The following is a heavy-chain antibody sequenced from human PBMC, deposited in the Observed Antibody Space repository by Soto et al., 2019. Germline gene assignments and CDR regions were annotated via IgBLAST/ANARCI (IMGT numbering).Heavy chain of an antibody. CDR3: ASPSYGSGNYY. CDR2: INADNGNT. D-gene: IGHD3-10*01. Sequence: QVQLVQSGAEVKKPGASVKVSCKASGYTFSNYALHWVRQAPGQRLEWRGWINADNGNTKYSQKFQGRVTFTRDTSASTAYIDLSSLTSEDTAVYYCASPSYGSGNYYWGQGTLVTVSS. V-gene: IGHV1-3*01. J-gene: IGHJ4*02. CDR1: GYTFSNYA.